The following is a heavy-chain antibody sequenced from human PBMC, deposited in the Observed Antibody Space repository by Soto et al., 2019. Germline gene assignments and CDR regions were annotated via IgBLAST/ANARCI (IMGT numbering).Heavy chain of an antibody. CDR3: AKDPSTTSTWYLPPDY. Sequence: PGGSLRLSCAASGFSFSSYGMHWVRQAPPGKGLEWVAGISYDGNNEYYGDSVKGRFTISRDNSKNTLYLQMNSLRAEDTAVYYCAKDPSTTSTWYLPPDYWGQGALVTSPQ. V-gene: IGHV3-30*18. CDR2: ISYDGNNE. D-gene: IGHD6-13*01. CDR1: GFSFSSYG. J-gene: IGHJ4*02.